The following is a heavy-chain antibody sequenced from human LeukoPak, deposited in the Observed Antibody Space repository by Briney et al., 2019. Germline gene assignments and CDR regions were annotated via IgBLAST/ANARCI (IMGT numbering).Heavy chain of an antibody. J-gene: IGHJ4*02. CDR3: AKDGRLLPTFFDY. CDR1: GFTFSRHW. CDR2: IKEDGSVK. Sequence: HPGGSLRLSCVASGFTFSRHWMDWVRQAPGKGLEWVANIKEDGSVKQYVDSVKGRFTISRDNAKNSLYLQMNSLRAEDTAVYYCAKDGRLLPTFFDYWGQGTLVTVSS. D-gene: IGHD3-22*01. V-gene: IGHV3-7*03.